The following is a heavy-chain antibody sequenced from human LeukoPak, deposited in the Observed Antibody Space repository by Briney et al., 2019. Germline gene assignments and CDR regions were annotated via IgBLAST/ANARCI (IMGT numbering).Heavy chain of an antibody. J-gene: IGHJ4*02. V-gene: IGHV4-34*01. CDR3: ARGRMSLRYFDY. CDR1: GGSISSYY. D-gene: IGHD2/OR15-2a*01. Sequence: SETLSLTCTVSGGSISSYYWSWIRQPPGKGLEWIGEINHSGSTNYNPSLKSRVTISVDTSKNQFSLKLSSVTAADTAVYYCARGRMSLRYFDYWGQGTLVTVSS. CDR2: INHSGST.